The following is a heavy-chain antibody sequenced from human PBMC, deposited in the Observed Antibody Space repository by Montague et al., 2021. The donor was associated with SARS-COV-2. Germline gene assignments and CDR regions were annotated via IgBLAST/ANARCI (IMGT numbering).Heavy chain of an antibody. Sequence: TLSLTRTVSGGSINSGGYYWSWIRQHPGKGLEWIGYIYYSGSTYYXPSLKSRLTISVDTSKNQFSLKLSSVTAADTAVYYCARVHFVSSGWYPDAFDIWGQGTMVTVSS. CDR1: GGSINSGGYY. V-gene: IGHV4-31*03. J-gene: IGHJ3*02. CDR2: IYYSGST. CDR3: ARVHFVSSGWYPDAFDI. D-gene: IGHD6-19*01.